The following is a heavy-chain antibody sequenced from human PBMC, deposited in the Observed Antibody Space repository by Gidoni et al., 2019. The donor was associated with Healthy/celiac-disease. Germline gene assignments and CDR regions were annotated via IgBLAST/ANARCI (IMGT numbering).Heavy chain of an antibody. D-gene: IGHD3-10*01. Sequence: QVQLVESGGGLVKPGGSLRLSCAASGFTFSAYYMSWIRQAPGKGLEWVSYISSSSSYTNYADSVKGRFTISRDNAKNSLYLQMNSLRAEDTAVYYCARGGDYYGSGSYFFNYYYYYMDVWGKGTTVTVSS. J-gene: IGHJ6*03. V-gene: IGHV3-11*06. CDR1: GFTFSAYY. CDR2: ISSSSSYT. CDR3: ARGGDYYGSGSYFFNYYYYYMDV.